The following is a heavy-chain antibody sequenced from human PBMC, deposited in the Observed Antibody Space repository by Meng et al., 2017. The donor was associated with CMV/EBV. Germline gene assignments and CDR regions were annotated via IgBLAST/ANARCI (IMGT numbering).Heavy chain of an antibody. Sequence: QFQLLQWGAGLLKPSGTLSPTCAVYGGSSSGYYWSWIRQPPGKGLEWIGEINHSGSTNYNPSLKSRVTISVDTSKNQFSLKLSSVTAADTAVYYCARVWDSGWDYWGQGTLVTVSS. J-gene: IGHJ4*02. CDR3: ARVWDSGWDY. CDR1: GGSSSGYY. V-gene: IGHV4-34*01. D-gene: IGHD3-22*01. CDR2: INHSGST.